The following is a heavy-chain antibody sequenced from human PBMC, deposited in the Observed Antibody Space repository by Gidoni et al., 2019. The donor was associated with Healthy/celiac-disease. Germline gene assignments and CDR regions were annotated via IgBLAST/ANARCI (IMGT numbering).Heavy chain of an antibody. J-gene: IGHJ4*02. CDR3: ARGRRWLVIPKYYFDY. V-gene: IGHV4-34*01. CDR1: GGSFSGYY. Sequence: QVQLQQWGAGLLKPSATLSLTCAVHGGSFSGYYWSWIRQPPGKGLEWIGEINHSGSPNYNPSLKSRVTISVDTSKNQFSLKLSSVTAADTAVYYCARGRRWLVIPKYYFDYWGQGTLVTVSS. CDR2: INHSGSP. D-gene: IGHD6-19*01.